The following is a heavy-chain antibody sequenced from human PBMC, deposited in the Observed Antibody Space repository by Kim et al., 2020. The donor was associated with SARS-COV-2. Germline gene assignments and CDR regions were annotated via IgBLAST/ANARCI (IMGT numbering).Heavy chain of an antibody. J-gene: IGHJ4*02. V-gene: IGHV1-8*01. D-gene: IGHD3-10*01. Sequence: AQKFQGRGTMTRNTSISTAYMELSSLRSEDTAVYYCARGYYGSGSYYSDYWGQGTLVTVSS. CDR3: ARGYYGSGSYYSDY.